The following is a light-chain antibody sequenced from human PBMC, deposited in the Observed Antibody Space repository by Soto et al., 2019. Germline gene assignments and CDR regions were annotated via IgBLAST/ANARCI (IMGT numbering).Light chain of an antibody. V-gene: IGKV4-1*01. CDR3: QQYYSTPYT. Sequence: DIVMTQSPDSLAVSLGERATINCKSSQSVLYSSNNKNYLAWYQQKPGQPPKLLIYWASTRESGVTDRFSGSGSCTDFTLTISSLQAEDVAVYYCQQYYSTPYTCGQGTKLEIK. CDR2: WAS. J-gene: IGKJ2*01. CDR1: QSVLYSSNNKNY.